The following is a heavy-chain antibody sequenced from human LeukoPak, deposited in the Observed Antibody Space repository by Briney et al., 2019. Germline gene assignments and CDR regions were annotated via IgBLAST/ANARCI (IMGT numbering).Heavy chain of an antibody. J-gene: IGHJ4*02. CDR1: GFTVSSNY. V-gene: IGHV3-53*01. Sequence: GGSLRLSCAASGFTVSSNYMSWVRQAPGKGLEWVSVIYSGGSTYYADSVKGRFTISRDNSKNTLYLQMNSLRAEDTAVYYCAKLGISGWYSGYFDYWGQGTLVTVSS. CDR3: AKLGISGWYSGYFDY. D-gene: IGHD6-19*01. CDR2: IYSGGST.